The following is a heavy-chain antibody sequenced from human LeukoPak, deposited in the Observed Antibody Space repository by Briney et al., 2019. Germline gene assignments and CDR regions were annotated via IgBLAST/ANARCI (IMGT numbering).Heavy chain of an antibody. CDR1: GFTFDDYA. D-gene: IGHD3-9*01. Sequence: GGSLRLSCAASGFTFDDYAMHWVRQAPGKGLEWVSGISWNSDSIGYADSVKGRFTISRDNAKNSLYLQMNSLRAEDTALYYCAKDISYDILTGYPDYWGQGTLVTVSS. CDR2: ISWNSDSI. V-gene: IGHV3-9*01. J-gene: IGHJ4*02. CDR3: AKDISYDILTGYPDY.